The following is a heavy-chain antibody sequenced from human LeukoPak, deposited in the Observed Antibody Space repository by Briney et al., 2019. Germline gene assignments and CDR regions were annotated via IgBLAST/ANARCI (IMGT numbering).Heavy chain of an antibody. CDR1: DLTVSKNY. D-gene: IGHD3-3*01. V-gene: IGHV3-53*01. Sequence: GGSLRLSCTASDLTVSKNYMSWVRQAPGKGLEWVAVLYSGGSAYHADFVKGRFTISRDNSNNTLFLQMNSLRVEDTAIYYCAGGGEHYDFWSGYYAYFDYWGQGTLVTVSS. CDR2: LYSGGSA. CDR3: AGGGEHYDFWSGYYAYFDY. J-gene: IGHJ4*02.